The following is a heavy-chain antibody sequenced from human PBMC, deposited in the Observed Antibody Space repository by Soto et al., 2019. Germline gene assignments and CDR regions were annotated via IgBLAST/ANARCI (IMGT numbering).Heavy chain of an antibody. CDR2: IYYSGSS. J-gene: IGHJ4*02. Sequence: NPSETLSLTCTVSGGAITISEDYWAWIRQPPGKGLQFVGTIYYSGSSYSNPSLKSRLSMSVDTSKNQFALTMKSVTAADTGVYYCASHPLTRSAADSWGQGFLVTVSS. V-gene: IGHV4-39*01. CDR1: GGAITISEDY. CDR3: ASHPLTRSAADS. D-gene: IGHD3-9*01.